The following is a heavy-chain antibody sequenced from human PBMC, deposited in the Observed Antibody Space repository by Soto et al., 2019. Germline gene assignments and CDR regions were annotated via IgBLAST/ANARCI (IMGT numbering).Heavy chain of an antibody. D-gene: IGHD4-4*01. CDR2: INPDGGGT. J-gene: IGHJ6*01. V-gene: IGHV1-46*01. Sequence: ASVKVSCKASGYTFTSYYMHWVRLAPGQGLEWMGIINPDGGGTSYAQKFQDKIIMTRDTSTSTVYMEMSSLRSEDTAVYYCAVGGNYLSLDVWGQGNTVTVSS. CDR3: AVGGNYLSLDV. CDR1: GYTFTSYY.